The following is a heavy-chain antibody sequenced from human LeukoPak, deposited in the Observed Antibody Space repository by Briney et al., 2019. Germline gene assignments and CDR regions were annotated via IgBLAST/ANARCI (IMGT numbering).Heavy chain of an antibody. CDR2: ISSSSSYI. Sequence: GGSLRLSCAASGFTFSSYSMNWVRQAPGKGLEWVSSISSSSSYIYYADSVKGRFTISRDNAKNSLYLQMNSLRAEDTAVYYCARDFTAVVPSNWFDPWGQGTLVTVSS. J-gene: IGHJ5*02. CDR3: ARDFTAVVPSNWFDP. D-gene: IGHD2-2*01. CDR1: GFTFSSYS. V-gene: IGHV3-21*01.